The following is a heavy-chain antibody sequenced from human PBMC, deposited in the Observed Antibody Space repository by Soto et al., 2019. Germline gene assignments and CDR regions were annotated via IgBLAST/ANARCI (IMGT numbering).Heavy chain of an antibody. Sequence: QVQLVESGGGVVQPGRSLRLSCAASGFTFSSYGMHWVRQAPGKGLEWVAVIWDDGSNPYYADAMKGRLNISRDNSKHTLYLDMNRLRAEDTAVYYCARVYVVPAAKQHGGLEMDVWGQGTTVTVSS. CDR1: GFTFSSYG. J-gene: IGHJ6*02. D-gene: IGHD2-2*01. CDR3: ARVYVVPAAKQHGGLEMDV. V-gene: IGHV3-33*01. CDR2: IWDDGSNP.